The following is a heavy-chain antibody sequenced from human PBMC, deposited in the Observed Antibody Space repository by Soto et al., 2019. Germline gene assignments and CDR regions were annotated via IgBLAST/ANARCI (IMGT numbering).Heavy chain of an antibody. V-gene: IGHV3-7*01. Sequence: PGGSLRLSCAASGFTFRNYNMNWVSQAPGKGLEWVANIKQDGGEKYYVDSVKGRFTISRDNAKNSLYLQMNSLRAEDTAVYYCARDRWWLVHWGQGTLVTVSS. CDR3: ARDRWWLVH. D-gene: IGHD6-19*01. J-gene: IGHJ4*02. CDR1: GFTFRNYN. CDR2: IKQDGGEK.